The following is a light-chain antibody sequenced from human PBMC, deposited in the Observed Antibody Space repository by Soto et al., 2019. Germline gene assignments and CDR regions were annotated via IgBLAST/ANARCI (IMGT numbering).Light chain of an antibody. CDR2: LEGSGTY. V-gene: IGLV4-60*02. CDR1: SWHSNYI. CDR3: ETWDSNTRV. Sequence: QPVLTQSSSASASLGSSVKLTCTLRSWHSNYIIAWHHQQPGKAPRYLMKLEGSGTYNKGSGVPDRFSGSSSGADRYLTISNLQFEDEADYYCETWDSNTRVFGGGTKLTVL. J-gene: IGLJ3*02.